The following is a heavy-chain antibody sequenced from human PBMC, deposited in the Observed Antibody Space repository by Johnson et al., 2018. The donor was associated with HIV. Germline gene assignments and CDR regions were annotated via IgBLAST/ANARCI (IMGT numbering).Heavy chain of an antibody. CDR3: ARDMRQWELLDAFDI. CDR1: GFTFSSYW. V-gene: IGHV3-7*01. J-gene: IGHJ3*02. CDR2: IKQDGSEK. Sequence: MQLVESGGGLVQPGGSLRLSCAASGFTFSSYWMSWVRQAPGKGLEWVANIKQDGSEKYYVDSVKGRFTISRDNAKNSLYLQMNSLRAEDTAVYYCARDMRQWELLDAFDIWGQGTMVTVSS. D-gene: IGHD1-26*01.